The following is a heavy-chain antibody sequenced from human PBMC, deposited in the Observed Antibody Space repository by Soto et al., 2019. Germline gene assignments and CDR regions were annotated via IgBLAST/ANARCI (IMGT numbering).Heavy chain of an antibody. CDR3: AREGGVAVAVDY. CDR1: GGSISSGNYY. V-gene: IGHV4-30-4*01. CDR2: IYYSGST. Sequence: LSLTCTVSGGSISSGNYYWSWIRQPPGKGLEWIGYIYYSGSTYYNPSLKSRVTISVDTSKNHFSLKLSSVTAADTAVYYCAREGGVAVAVDYRGQGTLVTVSS. J-gene: IGHJ4*02. D-gene: IGHD6-19*01.